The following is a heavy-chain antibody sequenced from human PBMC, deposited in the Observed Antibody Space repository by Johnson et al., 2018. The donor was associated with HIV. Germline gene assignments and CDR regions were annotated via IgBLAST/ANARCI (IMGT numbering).Heavy chain of an antibody. CDR1: GFTFSNAW. CDR3: ARNVYSGDDFRDAFDI. V-gene: IGHV3-73*01. CDR2: IRSKANSYAT. Sequence: VQLVESGGGLVKPGGSLRLSCAASGFTFSNAWMSWVRQAPGKGLEWVGRIRSKANSYATAYAASVKGRFTISRDDSKNTAYLQMNSLKTEDTAVYYCARNVYSGDDFRDAFDIWGQGTMVTVSS. J-gene: IGHJ3*02. D-gene: IGHD5-12*01.